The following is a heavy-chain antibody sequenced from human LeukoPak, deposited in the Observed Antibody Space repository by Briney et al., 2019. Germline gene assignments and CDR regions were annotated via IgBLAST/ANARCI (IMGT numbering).Heavy chain of an antibody. CDR2: ISGSGGST. V-gene: IGHV3-23*01. D-gene: IGHD2-21*01. Sequence: GGSLRLSCAASGFTFSSYAMSWVRQAPRKGLEWVSAISGSGGSTYYADSVKGRFTISRDNSKNTLYLQMNSLRAEDTAVYYCAKPRNVVVEFDYWGQGTLVTVSS. CDR1: GFTFSSYA. J-gene: IGHJ4*02. CDR3: AKPRNVVVEFDY.